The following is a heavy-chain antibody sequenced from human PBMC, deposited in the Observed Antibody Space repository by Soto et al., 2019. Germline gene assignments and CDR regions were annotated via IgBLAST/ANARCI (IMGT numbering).Heavy chain of an antibody. CDR1: GFTFSSYA. J-gene: IGHJ6*03. D-gene: IGHD3-3*01. Sequence: EVQLLESGGGLVQPGGSLRLSCAASGFTFSSYAMSWVRQAPGKGLEWVSAISGSGGSTYYADSVKGRFTISRDNTKNTMYLQMNSLRVEDTAVYYCAKCPYPTRVFWSGPIYYYYFDMDVGGKGTTVTVSS. V-gene: IGHV3-23*01. CDR3: AKCPYPTRVFWSGPIYYYYFDMDV. CDR2: ISGSGGST.